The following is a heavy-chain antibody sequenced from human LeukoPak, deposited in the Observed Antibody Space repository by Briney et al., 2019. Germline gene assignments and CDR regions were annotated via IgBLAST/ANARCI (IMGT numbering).Heavy chain of an antibody. Sequence: ASVKVSCKASGGTFSSYAISWVRQAPGQGLEWMGGIIPIFGTANYAQKFQGRVTITADKSTSTAYMELSSLRSEDTAVYYCARGSGYSERPDYWGQGTLVTVSS. V-gene: IGHV1-69*06. J-gene: IGHJ4*02. CDR1: GGTFSSYA. CDR2: IIPIFGTA. D-gene: IGHD3-3*01. CDR3: ARGSGYSERPDY.